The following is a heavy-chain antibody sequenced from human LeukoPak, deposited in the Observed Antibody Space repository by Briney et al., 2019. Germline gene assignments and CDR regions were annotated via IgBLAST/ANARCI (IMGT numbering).Heavy chain of an antibody. CDR1: GYTFTSYG. J-gene: IGHJ4*02. CDR3: ARDQAATNTQVRFCLD. D-gene: IGHD3-9*01. Sequence: ASVKVSCKASGYTFTSYGISWVRQAPGQGLEGMGWISAYNGNTNFAQKLQGRVTMTTDTSTSTDYMDLMSLRSDDTAVYYCARDQAATNTQVRFCLDWGQGTLVTVSS. V-gene: IGHV1-18*01. CDR2: ISAYNGNT.